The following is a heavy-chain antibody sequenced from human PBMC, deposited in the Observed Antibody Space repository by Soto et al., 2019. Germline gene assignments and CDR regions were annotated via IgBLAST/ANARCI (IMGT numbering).Heavy chain of an antibody. CDR1: GFTFSSYA. CDR3: AKDRYYYGSEPGDWFDP. CDR2: ISGSGGST. D-gene: IGHD3-10*01. J-gene: IGHJ5*02. Sequence: GSLRLSCAASGFTFSSYAMSWVRQAPGKGLEWVSAISGSGGSTYYADSVKGRFTISRDNAKNTLYLQMNSLRAEDTAVYYCAKDRYYYGSEPGDWFDPWGQGTLVTVSS. V-gene: IGHV3-23*01.